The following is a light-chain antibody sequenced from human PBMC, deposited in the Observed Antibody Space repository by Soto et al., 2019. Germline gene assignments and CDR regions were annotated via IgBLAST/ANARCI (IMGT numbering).Light chain of an antibody. CDR2: AAS. Sequence: AIRMTQSPSSLSASTGDRVTITCRASQDISSYLAWYQQKPGKAPKFLIYAASTLQRGVPSRFSGSGSGTDFTLTISCLQSEDFATYYCQQYYSYPRTFGQGTKVEIK. V-gene: IGKV1-8*01. J-gene: IGKJ1*01. CDR1: QDISSY. CDR3: QQYYSYPRT.